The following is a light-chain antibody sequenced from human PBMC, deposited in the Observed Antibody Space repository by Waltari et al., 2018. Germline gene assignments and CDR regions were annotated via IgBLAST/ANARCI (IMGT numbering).Light chain of an antibody. CDR2: KAS. CDR3: QQYNTYPVT. V-gene: IGKV1-5*03. CDR1: QSMSIF. J-gene: IGKJ4*01. Sequence: IQMTQSPSTLSASVGDRVTITCRASQSMSIFFSWYQQKPGRAPKLLLSKASTLQSGVPSRFSGSGSGTEITRTISDLQPDDFATYYCQQYNTYPVTFGGGTKVEIK.